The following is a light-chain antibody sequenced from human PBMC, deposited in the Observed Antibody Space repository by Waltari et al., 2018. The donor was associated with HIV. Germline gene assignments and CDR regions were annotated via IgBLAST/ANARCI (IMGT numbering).Light chain of an antibody. J-gene: IGKJ5*01. V-gene: IGKV4-1*01. CDR3: QQTYGIPQS. Sequence: DIVMTQSPDSLAVSLGERATIKCKSSQRVLYTSNNKTYLAWYQQKPGKPPKLLIYWASTRESGVPDRFSGSGSETDFTLTVSSLQPEDLATYYCQQTYGIPQSFGQGTRLEIK. CDR1: QRVLYTSNNKTY. CDR2: WAS.